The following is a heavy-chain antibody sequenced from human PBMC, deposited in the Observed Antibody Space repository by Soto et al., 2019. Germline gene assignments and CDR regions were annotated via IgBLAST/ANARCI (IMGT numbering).Heavy chain of an antibody. Sequence: GGSLRLSCAASGFTFSSYAMSWVRQAPGKGLEWVSAISGSGGSTYYADSVKGRFTISRDNSKNTLYLQMNSLRAEDTAVYYCAKDPLTDYSNYWSWFDPWGQGTLVTVSS. CDR2: ISGSGGST. V-gene: IGHV3-23*01. J-gene: IGHJ5*02. CDR1: GFTFSSYA. CDR3: AKDPLTDYSNYWSWFDP. D-gene: IGHD4-4*01.